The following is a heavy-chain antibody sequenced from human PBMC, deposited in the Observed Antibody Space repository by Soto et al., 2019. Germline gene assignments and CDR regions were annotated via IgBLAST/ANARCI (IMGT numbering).Heavy chain of an antibody. CDR1: GFTFSSYA. CDR2: VSGGGTTT. V-gene: IGHV3-23*01. CDR3: AKAHYYVSGRGYFDY. Sequence: GGSLRLSCAASGFTFSSYAMNWVRQAPGKGLEWVSIVSGGGTTTYYADSVMGRFTISRDNPKNTLYLQMNSLRAEDTAVYYCAKAHYYVSGRGYFDYWGQGTLVTVSS. J-gene: IGHJ4*02. D-gene: IGHD3-10*01.